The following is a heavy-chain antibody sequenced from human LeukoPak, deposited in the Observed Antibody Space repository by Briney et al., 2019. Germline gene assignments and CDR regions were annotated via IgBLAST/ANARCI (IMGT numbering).Heavy chain of an antibody. CDR2: INHSGST. CDR3: ARKNGRGYFDY. V-gene: IGHV4-34*01. Sequence: SETLSLTCAVYGGSFSGYYWSWIRQPPGKGLEWIGEINHSGSTNYNPSLKSRVTISLDTSKNQFPLRLNSVTAADTAVYYCARKNGRGYFDYWGQGTLITVSS. CDR1: GGSFSGYY. D-gene: IGHD2-15*01. J-gene: IGHJ4*02.